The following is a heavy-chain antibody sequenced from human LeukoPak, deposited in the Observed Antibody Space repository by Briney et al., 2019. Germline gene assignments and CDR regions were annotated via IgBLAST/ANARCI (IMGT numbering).Heavy chain of an antibody. V-gene: IGHV4-39*01. J-gene: IGHJ4*02. CDR3: TRHHDYGDKIDY. CDR2: IHYSGST. CDR1: GGSVTSASHY. D-gene: IGHD4-23*01. Sequence: SETLSLTCTVSGGSVTSASHYWAWIRQPPGKGLEWIGSIHYSGSTYYSPSLRSRLAISGDTSKSQFSLKLTFVTAADTAVYYCTRHHDYGDKIDYWGQGTLVTVSS.